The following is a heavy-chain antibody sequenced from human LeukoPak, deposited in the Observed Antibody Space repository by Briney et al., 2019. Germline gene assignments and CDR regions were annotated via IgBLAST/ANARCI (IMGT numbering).Heavy chain of an antibody. Sequence: SSQTLSLTCTVSGGSISSGDYYWGWIRQPPGKGLEWIGSIYYSGSTYYNPSLKSRVTISVDTSKNQFSLKLSSVTAADTAVYYCARLPGPLRGAMVRGVNYFDYWGQGTLVTVSS. CDR2: IYYSGST. CDR3: ARLPGPLRGAMVRGVNYFDY. J-gene: IGHJ4*02. V-gene: IGHV4-39*01. CDR1: GGSISSGDYY. D-gene: IGHD3-10*01.